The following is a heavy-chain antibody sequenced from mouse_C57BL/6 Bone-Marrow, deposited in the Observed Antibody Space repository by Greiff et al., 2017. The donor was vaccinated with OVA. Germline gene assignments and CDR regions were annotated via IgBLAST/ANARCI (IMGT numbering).Heavy chain of an antibody. D-gene: IGHD6-1*01. J-gene: IGHJ3*01. CDR1: GYTFTSYG. V-gene: IGHV1-81*01. CDR2: IYPRSGNT. Sequence: QVQRVESGAELARPGASVKLSCKASGYTFTSYGISWVKQRTGQGLEWIGEIYPRSGNTYYNEKFKGKATLTADKSSSTAYMELRSLTSEDSAVYFCARWIATFAYWGQGTLVTVSA. CDR3: ARWIATFAY.